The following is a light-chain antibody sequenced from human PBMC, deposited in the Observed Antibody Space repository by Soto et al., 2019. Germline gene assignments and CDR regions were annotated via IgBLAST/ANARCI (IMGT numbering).Light chain of an antibody. V-gene: IGKV1-39*01. J-gene: IGKJ1*01. CDR3: QQSYSTPIT. Sequence: DIQMTPSPSSLSASVGDRVTITCRASQGISSYLNWYQQKPGKAPKLLIYAASSLQSGVPSRFSGSGSGTDFTLTISSLQPEDFATYYCQQSYSTPITFGQGTKVDI. CDR2: AAS. CDR1: QGISSY.